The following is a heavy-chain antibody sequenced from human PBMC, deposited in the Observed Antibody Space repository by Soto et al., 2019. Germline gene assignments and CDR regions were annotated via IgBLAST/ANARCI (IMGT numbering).Heavy chain of an antibody. J-gene: IGHJ5*02. D-gene: IGHD2-2*01. CDR1: GGSISSGGYS. CDR2: IYHSGST. CDR3: ARVPDR. V-gene: IGHV4-30-2*01. Sequence: SETLSLTCAVSGGSISSGGYSWSWIRQPPGKGLEWIGYIYHSGSTYYNPSLKSRVTISVGRSKNQFSLKLSSVTAADTAVYYRARVPDRWGQGTLVTVS.